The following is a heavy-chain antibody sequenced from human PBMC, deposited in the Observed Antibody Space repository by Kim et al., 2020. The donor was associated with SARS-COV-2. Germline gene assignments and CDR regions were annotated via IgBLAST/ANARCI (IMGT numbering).Heavy chain of an antibody. CDR3: ARDYDILTGYRGDAFDI. Sequence: FQCRVTITRDTSASTAYMELSSLRSEDTAVYYCARDYDILTGYRGDAFDIWGQGTMVTVSS. D-gene: IGHD3-9*01. J-gene: IGHJ3*02. V-gene: IGHV1-3*01.